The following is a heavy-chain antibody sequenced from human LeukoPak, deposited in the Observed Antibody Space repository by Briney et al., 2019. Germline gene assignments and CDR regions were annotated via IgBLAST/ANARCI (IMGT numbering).Heavy chain of an antibody. CDR3: ARVSDYGSGSHYSGCFDY. CDR1: GYTFTSYA. D-gene: IGHD3-10*01. V-gene: IGHV1-3*01. J-gene: IGHJ4*02. CDR2: INAGNGNT. Sequence: ASVKVSCKASGYTFTSYAMRWVRQAPGQRLEWMGWINAGNGNTKYSQKFQGRVTITRDTSASTAYMELSSLRSEDTAVYYCARVSDYGSGSHYSGCFDYWGQGTLVTVSS.